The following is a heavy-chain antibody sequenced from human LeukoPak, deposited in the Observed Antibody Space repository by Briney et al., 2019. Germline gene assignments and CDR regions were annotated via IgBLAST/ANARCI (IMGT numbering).Heavy chain of an antibody. V-gene: IGHV1-2*02. CDR1: GYTFTGYY. J-gene: IGHJ4*02. CDR2: INPNSGGT. D-gene: IGHD1-26*01. CDR3: ARFRSGSYTNYFDY. Sequence: ASVKVSCTASGYTFTGYYMHWVRQAPGQGLEWMGWINPNSGGTNYAQKFQGRVTMTRDTSISTAYMELSRLRSDDTAVYYCARFRSGSYTNYFDYWGQGTLVTVSS.